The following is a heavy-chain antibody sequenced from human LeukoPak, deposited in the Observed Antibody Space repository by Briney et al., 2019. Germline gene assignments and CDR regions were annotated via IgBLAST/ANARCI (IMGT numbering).Heavy chain of an antibody. V-gene: IGHV5-51*01. CDR2: IYPGDSDT. D-gene: IGHD2-2*02. Sequence: GESLKISCKGSGYSFTSYWIGWVRQMPGKGLEWMGIIYPGDSDTRYSPSFQGQVTISADKSISTAYLQWSSLKASDTAMYYCARRVGYCSSTSCYTEVRAPNWSDPWGQGTLVTVSS. J-gene: IGHJ5*02. CDR3: ARRVGYCSSTSCYTEVRAPNWSDP. CDR1: GYSFTSYW.